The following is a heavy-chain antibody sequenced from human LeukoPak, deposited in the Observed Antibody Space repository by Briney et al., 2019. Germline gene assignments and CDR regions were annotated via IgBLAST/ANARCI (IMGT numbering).Heavy chain of an antibody. J-gene: IGHJ4*02. CDR2: INPNSGGT. CDR3: ARDPTSSGYFPDF. Sequence: ASVKVSCKASGYTFTGYYMHWVRQAPGQGLEWMGWINPNSGGTNYAPKFQGRVTMTRDTSISTAYMELSRLRSDDTAVYYCARDPTSSGYFPDFWGQGTLVTVSS. D-gene: IGHD3-22*01. V-gene: IGHV1-2*02. CDR1: GYTFTGYY.